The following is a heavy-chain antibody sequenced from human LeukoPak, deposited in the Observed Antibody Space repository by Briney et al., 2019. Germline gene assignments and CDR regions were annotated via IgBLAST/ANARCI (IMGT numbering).Heavy chain of an antibody. CDR3: ARVPRNIAARLSYYYMDV. V-gene: IGHV1-8*01. Sequence: GASVKVSCKASGYTFTSYDINWVRQATGQGLEWMGWMNPSSGNTGYAQKFQGRVTMTRNTSISTAYMELSSLRSEDTAVYYCARVPRNIAARLSYYYMDVWGKGTTVTVSS. D-gene: IGHD6-6*01. CDR1: GYTFTSYD. CDR2: MNPSSGNT. J-gene: IGHJ6*03.